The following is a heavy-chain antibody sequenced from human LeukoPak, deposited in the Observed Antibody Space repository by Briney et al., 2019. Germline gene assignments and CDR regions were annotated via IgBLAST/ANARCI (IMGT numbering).Heavy chain of an antibody. D-gene: IGHD1-26*01. CDR1: GYTFTSFS. J-gene: IGHJ4*02. Sequence: ASVKVSCKASGYTFTSFSITWVRQAPGQGLEWMGWISVYNGNTNYAQELQGRVTMTTDTSTSTAYMELRSLRSDDTAVYYCARMGGELLGPWFDYWGQGTLVTVSS. CDR3: ARMGGELLGPWFDY. V-gene: IGHV1-18*01. CDR2: ISVYNGNT.